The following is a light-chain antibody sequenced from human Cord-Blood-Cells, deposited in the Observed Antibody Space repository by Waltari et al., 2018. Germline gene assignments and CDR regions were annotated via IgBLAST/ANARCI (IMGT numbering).Light chain of an antibody. Sequence: QSALTQPPSASGSPGQSVTFPCTGTSSDVGGYNYVSWYQQHPGKAPKLMIYDVSKRPSGVPDRFSGSKSGNTASLTVSGLHAEDEADYYCSSYAGSNNFVFGTGTKVTVL. V-gene: IGLV2-8*01. J-gene: IGLJ1*01. CDR2: DVS. CDR1: SSDVGGYNY. CDR3: SSYAGSNNFV.